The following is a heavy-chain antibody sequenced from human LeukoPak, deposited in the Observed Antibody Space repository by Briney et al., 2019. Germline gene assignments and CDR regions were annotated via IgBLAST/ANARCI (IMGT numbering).Heavy chain of an antibody. CDR2: IYSGGST. J-gene: IGHJ4*02. CDR3: ARDGPITTRDGRDY. CDR1: GFTVSSNY. D-gene: IGHD5-24*01. Sequence: GGSLRLSCAASGFTVSSNYMSWVRQAPGKGLEWVSVIYSGGSTYYADSVKGRFTISRDNSKNTLYLQMNSLRAEDTAVYYCARDGPITTRDGRDYWGQGTLVTVSS. V-gene: IGHV3-53*01.